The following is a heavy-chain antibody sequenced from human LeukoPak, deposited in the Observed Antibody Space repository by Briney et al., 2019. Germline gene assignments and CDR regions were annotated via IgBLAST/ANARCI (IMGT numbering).Heavy chain of an antibody. J-gene: IGHJ6*02. CDR2: IDPSDSYT. CDR3: ARRGGSTPGYYYYGMDV. V-gene: IGHV5-10-1*01. D-gene: IGHD1-26*01. Sequence: GESLKISCKGSGYSFTSYWIGWVRQMPGKGLEWMGRIDPSDSYTNYSPSFQGHVTISADKSISTAYLQWSSLKASDTATYYCARRGGSTPGYYYYGMDVWGQGTTVTVSS. CDR1: GYSFTSYW.